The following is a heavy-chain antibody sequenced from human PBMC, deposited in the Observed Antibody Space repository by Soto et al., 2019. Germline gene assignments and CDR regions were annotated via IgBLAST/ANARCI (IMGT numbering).Heavy chain of an antibody. CDR3: ARVDFGGNSYYFDY. CDR1: GFTFSDYG. CDR2: VWFDGSIQ. V-gene: IGHV3-33*01. J-gene: IGHJ4*02. Sequence: GGSLRLSCVASGFTFSDYGIHWVREAPDKGLEWVAVVWFDGSIQYYGDSVKGRFTISRDNSNNTVDLQMNNLRAEDTAVYYCARVDFGGNSYYFDYWGQGTPVTVSS. D-gene: IGHD1-7*01.